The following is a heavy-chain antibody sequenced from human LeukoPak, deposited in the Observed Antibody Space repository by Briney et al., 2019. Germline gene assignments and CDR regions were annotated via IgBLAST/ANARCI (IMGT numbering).Heavy chain of an antibody. CDR3: ARDRKRFLEN. CDR1: GFTFSSYW. Sequence: GGSLRLSSAAPGFTFSSYWMSWVRQAPGKGLEWVANIKQDGSEKYYVDSVKGRFTISRDNAKNSLYLQMNSLRAEDTAVYYCARDRKRFLENGGQGTLVTVSS. J-gene: IGHJ4*02. D-gene: IGHD3-3*01. V-gene: IGHV3-7*01. CDR2: IKQDGSEK.